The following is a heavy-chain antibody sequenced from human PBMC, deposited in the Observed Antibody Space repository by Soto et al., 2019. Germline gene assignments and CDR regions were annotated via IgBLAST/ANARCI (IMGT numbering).Heavy chain of an antibody. V-gene: IGHV1-18*04. CDR1: GYTFTSYG. Sequence: GASVKVSCKASGYTFTSYGISWVRQAPGQGLEWMGWISAYNGNTNYAQKLQGRVTMTTHTSTSTAYMELRSLRSDDTAVYYCARDIVVVPAAIPYYYYGMDVWGQGTTVTVSS. CDR2: ISAYNGNT. D-gene: IGHD2-2*01. CDR3: ARDIVVVPAAIPYYYYGMDV. J-gene: IGHJ6*02.